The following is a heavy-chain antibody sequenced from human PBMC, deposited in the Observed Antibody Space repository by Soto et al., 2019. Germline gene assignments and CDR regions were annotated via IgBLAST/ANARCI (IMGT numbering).Heavy chain of an antibody. J-gene: IGHJ4*02. CDR2: IYSGGYT. D-gene: IGHD3-10*01. V-gene: IGHV3-53*01. Sequence: EVQLVESGGGLIQPGGSLRLSCAVSGFTVSNNYMSWVRQAPGKGLEGVSVIYSGGYTAYGDSVKGRFTISRDNSKNNIYPQMKSRGADHPACFFCGTPPGGGGYWGQGTLVTVSS. CDR1: GFTVSNNY. CDR3: GTPPGGGGY.